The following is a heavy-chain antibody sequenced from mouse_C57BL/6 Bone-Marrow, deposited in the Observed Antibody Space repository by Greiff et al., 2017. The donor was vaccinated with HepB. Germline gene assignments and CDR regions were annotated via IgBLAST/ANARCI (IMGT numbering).Heavy chain of an antibody. Sequence: EVQLVESGGGLVQPGGSLKLSCAASGFTFSDYYMYWVRQTPEKRLEWVAYISNGGGSTYYPDTVKGRFTISRDNAKNTLYLQMSRLKSEDTAMYYCARRGQPHTFAYWGQGTLVTVSA. J-gene: IGHJ3*01. D-gene: IGHD6-1*01. CDR1: GFTFSDYY. CDR3: ARRGQPHTFAY. CDR2: ISNGGGST. V-gene: IGHV5-12*01.